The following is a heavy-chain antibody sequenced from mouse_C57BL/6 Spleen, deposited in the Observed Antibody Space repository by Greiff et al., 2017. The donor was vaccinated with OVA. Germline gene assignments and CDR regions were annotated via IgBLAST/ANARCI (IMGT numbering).Heavy chain of an antibody. Sequence: EVQLVESGAGLVKPGGSLKLSCAASGFTFSSYAMSWVRQTPEKRLEWVAYISSGGDYIYYADTVKGRFTISRDNARNTLYLQMSSLKSEDTAMYYCTRDTYYNGSSWVYFDYWGQGTTLTVSS. V-gene: IGHV5-9-1*02. D-gene: IGHD1-1*01. CDR3: TRDTYYNGSSWVYFDY. CDR2: ISSGGDYI. CDR1: GFTFSSYA. J-gene: IGHJ2*01.